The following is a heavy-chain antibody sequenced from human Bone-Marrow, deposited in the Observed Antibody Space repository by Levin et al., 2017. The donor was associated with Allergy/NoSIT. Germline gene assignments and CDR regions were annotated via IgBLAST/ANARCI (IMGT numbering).Heavy chain of an antibody. CDR1: GYNFGGYQ. Sequence: ASVKVSCKVSGYNFGGYQIHWIRQAPGHGLEWMGRINPDSGTTDSAQTFRGRTTMTRGTSTGTVYLELSSLTFDDTAVYYCATEYQLLLDSWGHGTLVTVSS. J-gene: IGHJ5*01. CDR3: ATEYQLLLDS. D-gene: IGHD2-2*01. CDR2: INPDSGTT. V-gene: IGHV1-2*06.